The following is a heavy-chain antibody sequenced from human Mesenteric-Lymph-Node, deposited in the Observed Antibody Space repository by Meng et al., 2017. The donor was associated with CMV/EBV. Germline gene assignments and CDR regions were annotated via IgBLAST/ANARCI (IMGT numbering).Heavy chain of an antibody. CDR2: VYSRGNP. D-gene: IGHD2-15*01. J-gene: IGHJ4*02. CDR1: GVSVTGGSYY. CDR3: ARGGFRATHADY. V-gene: IGHV4-61*01. Sequence: SETLSLTCTVSGVSVTGGSYYWSWIRQPPGKTLEWIGYVYSRGNPNYNPSLKGRLTISVDTSKNQFSLELTSVTAADTAVYYCARGGFRATHADYWGQGTLVTVSS.